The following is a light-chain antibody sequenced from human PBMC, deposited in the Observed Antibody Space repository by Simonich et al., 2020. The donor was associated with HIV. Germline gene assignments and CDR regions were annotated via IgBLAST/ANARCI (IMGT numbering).Light chain of an antibody. J-gene: IGLJ3*02. CDR3: CSYAGSRV. CDR1: SSDVGGYNY. V-gene: IGLV2-11*01. CDR2: DVR. Sequence: QSALTQPRSVSGSPGQSVTISCTGTSSDVGGYNYVSWYQQHPGKAPKLMIYDVRKRPSGGPDRFSGSKSGNTASLTISGLQAEDEADYYCCSYAGSRVFGGGTKLTVL.